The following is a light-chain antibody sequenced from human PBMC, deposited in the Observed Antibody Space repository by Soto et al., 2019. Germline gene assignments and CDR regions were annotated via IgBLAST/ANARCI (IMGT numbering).Light chain of an antibody. J-gene: IGLJ1*01. Sequence: QSALTQPPSVSGAPGQRVTISCTGSSSNIGAGFDVHWYQQLPRTAPKLLIYSNNNRPSGVPDRFSVSRSATSASLAITGLQAADESDYYCQAYDSSLSAYVFGTGTKLTVL. CDR1: SSNIGAGFD. CDR3: QAYDSSLSAYV. CDR2: SNN. V-gene: IGLV1-40*01.